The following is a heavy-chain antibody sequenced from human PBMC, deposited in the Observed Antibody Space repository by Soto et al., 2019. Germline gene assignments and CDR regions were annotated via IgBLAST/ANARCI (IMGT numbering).Heavy chain of an antibody. Sequence: AGSLRLSCAASGLPFTSYGMLWVRKAPGKGLEWVAVISYDGSNKYYADSVKGRYTISRDNSKNTLYLQMNSLRAEDTAVYYCAKDLVFCSSTSCYGPKSTKHRAGGMDVWGQGTTVTVSS. CDR1: GLPFTSYG. V-gene: IGHV3-30*18. D-gene: IGHD2-2*01. J-gene: IGHJ6*02. CDR2: ISYDGSNK. CDR3: AKDLVFCSSTSCYGPKSTKHRAGGMDV.